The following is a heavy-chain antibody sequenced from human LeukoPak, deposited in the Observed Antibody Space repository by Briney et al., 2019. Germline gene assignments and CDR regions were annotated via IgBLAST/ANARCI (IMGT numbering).Heavy chain of an antibody. Sequence: GGSLRLSCAASGVTFSSYAMSWVRQAPGKGLEWVSAISGSGGSTYYADSAKGRFTISRDNSKNTLYLQMNSLRAEDTAVYYCAKDLSWSGYPLWYFDYWGQGTLVTVSS. CDR2: ISGSGGST. CDR1: GVTFSSYA. J-gene: IGHJ4*02. CDR3: AKDLSWSGYPLWYFDY. V-gene: IGHV3-23*01. D-gene: IGHD3-3*01.